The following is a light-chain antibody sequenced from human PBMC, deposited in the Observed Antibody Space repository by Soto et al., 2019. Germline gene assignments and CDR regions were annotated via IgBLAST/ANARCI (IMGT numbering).Light chain of an antibody. Sequence: DVQMTQSPSSLSASVGDRVTITCLASQDINTWSAWYQQKAEKAPKSMIYAASSLQTGEPSRFSGSQSGTDFTLTSSSLQTEDSGTYSCQQYHMYPLTGGGGTKVEIK. CDR2: AAS. V-gene: IGKV1D-16*01. J-gene: IGKJ4*01. CDR1: QDINTW. CDR3: QQYHMYPLT.